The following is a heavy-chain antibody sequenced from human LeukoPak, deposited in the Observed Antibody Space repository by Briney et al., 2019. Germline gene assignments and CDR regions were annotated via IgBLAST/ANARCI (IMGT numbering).Heavy chain of an antibody. J-gene: IGHJ3*02. V-gene: IGHV4-39*07. Sequence: SETLSLTCTVSGGSISSSSYYWGWIRQPPGKGLEWIGSIYYSGSTYYNPSLKSRVTISVDRSKNQFSLKLSSVTAADTAVYYCARDGATRGDAFDIWGQGTMVTVSS. D-gene: IGHD1-26*01. CDR1: GGSISSSSYY. CDR3: ARDGATRGDAFDI. CDR2: IYYSGST.